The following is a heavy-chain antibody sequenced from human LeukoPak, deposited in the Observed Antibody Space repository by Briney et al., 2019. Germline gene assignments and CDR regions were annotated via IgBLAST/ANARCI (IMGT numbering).Heavy chain of an antibody. D-gene: IGHD5-18*01. J-gene: IGHJ5*02. CDR2: INHGGTT. CDR3: ARVDTAMSAFDP. Sequence: SETLSLTGAVYGGSFSAYCWNWIRQPPGKGLEWIGQINHGGTTNYNPSLKSRVTISVDTSKNQMSLRLSSVTAADTAVYYCARVDTAMSAFDPWGQGTLVTVSS. CDR1: GGSFSAYC. V-gene: IGHV4-34*01.